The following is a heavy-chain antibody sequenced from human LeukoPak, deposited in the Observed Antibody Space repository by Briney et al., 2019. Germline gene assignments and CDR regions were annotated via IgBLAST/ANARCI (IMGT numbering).Heavy chain of an antibody. Sequence: PGGSLRLSCAASGFTFSDYCMSWIRQAPGKGLEWVSYISSSGSTIYNADSVKGRFTISRDNAKNSLFLQMNSLRAEDTAVYYCARNSSGWYCFDYWGQGTLVTVSS. D-gene: IGHD6-19*01. J-gene: IGHJ4*02. CDR3: ARNSSGWYCFDY. V-gene: IGHV3-11*04. CDR2: ISSSGSTI. CDR1: GFTFSDYC.